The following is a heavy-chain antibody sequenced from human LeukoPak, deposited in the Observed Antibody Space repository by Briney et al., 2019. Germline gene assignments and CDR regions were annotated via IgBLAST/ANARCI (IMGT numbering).Heavy chain of an antibody. V-gene: IGHV4-34*01. Sequence: SETLSLTCAVYGGSFSGYYWSWIRQPPGKGLEWIGEINHSGSTNYNPSLKSRVTISVDTSKNQFSLRLSSVTAADTAVYYCAGSRASYYDFWSGYTNGGYYFDYWGQGTLVTVPS. J-gene: IGHJ4*02. CDR1: GGSFSGYY. CDR3: AGSRASYYDFWSGYTNGGYYFDY. CDR2: INHSGST. D-gene: IGHD3-3*01.